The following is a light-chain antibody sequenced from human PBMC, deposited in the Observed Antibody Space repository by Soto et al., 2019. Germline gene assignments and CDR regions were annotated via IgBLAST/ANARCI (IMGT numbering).Light chain of an antibody. CDR3: QTWGTGIPWV. CDR2: LNSDGSH. J-gene: IGLJ3*02. V-gene: IGLV4-69*01. CDR1: SGHSSYA. Sequence: QLVLTQSPPASASLGASVKLTCTLSSGHSSYAIAWHQQQPEKGPRYLMKLNSDGSHSKGDGIPDRFSGSSSGAERYLTISSLQSEDEADYYCQTWGTGIPWVFGGGTKVTVL.